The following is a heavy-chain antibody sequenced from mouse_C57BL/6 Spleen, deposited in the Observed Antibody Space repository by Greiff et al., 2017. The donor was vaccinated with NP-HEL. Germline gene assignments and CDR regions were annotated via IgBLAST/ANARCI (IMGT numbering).Heavy chain of an antibody. D-gene: IGHD1-1*01. V-gene: IGHV1-85*01. CDR3: ARPHYYGSSYYFDY. CDR2: IYPRDGST. CDR1: GYTFTSYD. Sequence: VQLQESGPELVKPGASVKLSCKASGYTFTSYDINWVKQRPGQGLEWIGWIYPRDGSTKYNEKFKGKATLTVDTSSSTAYMELHSLTSEDSAVYFCARPHYYGSSYYFDYWGQGTTLTVSS. J-gene: IGHJ2*01.